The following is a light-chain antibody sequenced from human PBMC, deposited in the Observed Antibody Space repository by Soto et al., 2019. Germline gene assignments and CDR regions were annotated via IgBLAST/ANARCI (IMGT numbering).Light chain of an antibody. V-gene: IGKV3-20*01. CDR2: GAS. CDR3: QQYGSSPWT. Sequence: EIVLTQSPGTLSLSPGERATLSCGASQSVTNNYFAWYQQKPGQAPRLLVYGASSRATGIPDRFSGSGSGTDFTLTISRLDPEDFAVYYCQQYGSSPWTFGQGTKVEIK. J-gene: IGKJ1*01. CDR1: QSVTNNY.